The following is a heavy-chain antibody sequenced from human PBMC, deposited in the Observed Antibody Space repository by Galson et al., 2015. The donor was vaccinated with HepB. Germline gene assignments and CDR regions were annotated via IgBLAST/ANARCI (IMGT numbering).Heavy chain of an antibody. Sequence: ETLSLTCTVSGVSIISDYWTWIRQPPGKGLEWIAYFYHSGTANYNPSLKSRVTISIDTSKNRFSLKVRSVTAADTAIYYCARQRGSLVAAVGLDVWGQGTTVTVSS. D-gene: IGHD6-19*01. CDR1: GVSIISDY. CDR3: ARQRGSLVAAVGLDV. V-gene: IGHV4-59*08. J-gene: IGHJ6*02. CDR2: FYHSGTA.